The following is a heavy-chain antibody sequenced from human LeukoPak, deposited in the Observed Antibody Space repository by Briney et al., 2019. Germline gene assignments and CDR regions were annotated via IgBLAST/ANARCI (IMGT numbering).Heavy chain of an antibody. D-gene: IGHD3-10*01. J-gene: IGHJ6*02. V-gene: IGHV3-43*02. CDR1: GFTFSSYS. CDR2: ISGDGDRT. CDR3: AKDIWFGAYPVGYFYGLDV. Sequence: PGGSLRLSCAASGFTFSSYSMNWVRQAPGKGLEWVSLISGDGDRTFYADSVKGRFTISRDNTNSSLFLLMNFLRADDTALYYCAKDIWFGAYPVGYFYGLDVWGQGTAVTVSS.